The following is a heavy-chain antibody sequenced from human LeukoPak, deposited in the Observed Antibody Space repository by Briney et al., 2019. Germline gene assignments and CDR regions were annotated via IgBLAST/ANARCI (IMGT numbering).Heavy chain of an antibody. J-gene: IGHJ4*02. V-gene: IGHV3-23*01. Sequence: GGSLRLSCAASGFTFGSYGMSWVRQAPGKGLEWVSAISGSGGSTYYADSVKGRFTISRDDSKNTLYLQMNSLRAEDTAVYYCAKDRTPLWFGELWGQGTLVTVSS. CDR1: GFTFGSYG. CDR3: AKDRTPLWFGEL. CDR2: ISGSGGST. D-gene: IGHD3-10*01.